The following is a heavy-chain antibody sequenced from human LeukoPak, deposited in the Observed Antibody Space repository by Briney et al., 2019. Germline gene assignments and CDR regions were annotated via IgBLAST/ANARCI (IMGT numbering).Heavy chain of an antibody. D-gene: IGHD5-18*01. CDR2: INPNSGGT. CDR1: GYTFTGYY. CDR3: ATLPPGYSLESDAFDI. J-gene: IGHJ3*02. Sequence: ASVKVSCKASGYTFTGYYMHWVRQAPGQGLEWMGWINPNSGGTNYAQKFQGRVTMTRDTSISTAYVELSRLRSDDTAMYYCATLPPGYSLESDAFDIWGQGTMVTVSS. V-gene: IGHV1-2*02.